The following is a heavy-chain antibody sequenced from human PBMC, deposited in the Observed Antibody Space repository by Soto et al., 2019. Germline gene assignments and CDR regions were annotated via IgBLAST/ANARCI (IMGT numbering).Heavy chain of an antibody. Sequence: SETLSVTCSVSGGSISSSSYYWGWIRQPPGKGLEWIGYMYHSGSTYYNPSLKSRVTISIDRSKNQFSLKLNSVTAADTAVYYCARDLWGYCGADCYPLDVWGQGTTVT. D-gene: IGHD2-21*02. CDR3: ARDLWGYCGADCYPLDV. CDR2: MYHSGST. V-gene: IGHV4-39*07. CDR1: GGSISSSSYY. J-gene: IGHJ6*02.